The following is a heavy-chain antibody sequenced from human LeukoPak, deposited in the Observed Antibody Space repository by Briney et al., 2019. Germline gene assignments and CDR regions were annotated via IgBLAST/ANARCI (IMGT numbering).Heavy chain of an antibody. J-gene: IGHJ6*03. CDR2: ISYDGSNK. V-gene: IGHV3-30*04. Sequence: GGSLRLSCAASGLTFSSYAMHWVRQAPGKGLEWVAVISYDGSNKYYADSVKGRFTISRDNSKNTLYLQMNSLRAEDTAVYYCAREAQGGNIPILLWFGGTGVYYMDVWGKGTTVTVSS. D-gene: IGHD3-10*01. CDR3: AREAQGGNIPILLWFGGTGVYYMDV. CDR1: GLTFSSYA.